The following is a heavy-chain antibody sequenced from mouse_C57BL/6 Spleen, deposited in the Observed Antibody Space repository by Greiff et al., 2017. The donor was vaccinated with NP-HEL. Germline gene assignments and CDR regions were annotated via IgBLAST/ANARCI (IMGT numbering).Heavy chain of an antibody. V-gene: IGHV1-15*01. D-gene: IGHD1-1*01. Sequence: QVQLQQSGAELVRPGASVTLSCKASGYTFTDYEMHWVQQTPVHGLEWIGAIDPETGGTAYNQKFKGKAILTADKASSTAYMELRSLTSEDSAVYYCTRGGVYYGFAYWGQGTLVTVSA. J-gene: IGHJ3*01. CDR3: TRGGVYYGFAY. CDR2: IDPETGGT. CDR1: GYTFTDYE.